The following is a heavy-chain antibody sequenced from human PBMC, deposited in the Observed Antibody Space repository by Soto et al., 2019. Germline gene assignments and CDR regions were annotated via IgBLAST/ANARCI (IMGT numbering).Heavy chain of an antibody. CDR2: IYSGGST. CDR1: GFTVSSNY. D-gene: IGHD3-22*01. Sequence: PGGSLRLSCAASGFTVSSNYMSWVRQAPGKGLEWVSVIYSGGSTYYADSVKGRFTISRHNSKNTLYLRMNSLRAEDTAVYYCARVVSYYYDSSGKGDAFDIWGKGTMVTVPS. V-gene: IGHV3-53*04. J-gene: IGHJ3*02. CDR3: ARVVSYYYDSSGKGDAFDI.